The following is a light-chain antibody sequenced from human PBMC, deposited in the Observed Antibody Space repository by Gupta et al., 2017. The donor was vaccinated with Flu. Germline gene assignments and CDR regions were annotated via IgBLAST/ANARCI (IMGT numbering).Light chain of an antibody. V-gene: IGKV3-11*01. CDR2: DAS. CDR3: QQRGDWPT. J-gene: IGKJ1*01. CDR1: QSVSNY. Sequence: PGERAARSCRASQSVSNYLAWYQQKPGQAPRLLIYDASNRATGIPARFSGSGSGTDFTLTISSLEPEDFVVYYCQQRGDWPTFGQGTKVEI.